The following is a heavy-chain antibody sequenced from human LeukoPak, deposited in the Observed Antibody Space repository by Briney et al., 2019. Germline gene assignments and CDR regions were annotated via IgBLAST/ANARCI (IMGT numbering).Heavy chain of an antibody. CDR2: IYYSGTT. CDR1: GGSISPYY. V-gene: IGHV4-59*01. J-gene: IGHJ4*02. Sequence: SETLSLTCSVSGGSISPYYWSWIRQPPGKGLEWIGYIYYSGTTNYNPSLQSRVTISVATSKNQFSLKLSSVTAADTAVYYCARDSGYYDSSGSYDYWGQGTLVTVSS. CDR3: ARDSGYYDSSGSYDY. D-gene: IGHD3-22*01.